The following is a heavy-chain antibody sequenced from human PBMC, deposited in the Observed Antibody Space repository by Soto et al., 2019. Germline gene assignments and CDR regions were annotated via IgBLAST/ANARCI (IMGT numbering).Heavy chain of an antibody. Sequence: QVQLQVSGPGLVKPSGTLSLTCAVSGVSISSSQWWSWVRQPPGKGLEWIGEIYHNERTNYNRSLKSRLTMSLDRSKHQVSLKLSSVTAADTATYYCGRAKDYFYGVDVWGQGTTVTVSS. J-gene: IGHJ6*02. CDR1: GVSISSSQW. V-gene: IGHV4-4*02. CDR2: IYHNERT. CDR3: GRAKDYFYGVDV.